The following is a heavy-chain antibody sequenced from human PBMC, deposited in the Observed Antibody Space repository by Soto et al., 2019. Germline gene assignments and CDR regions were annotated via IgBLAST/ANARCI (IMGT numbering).Heavy chain of an antibody. CDR2: IIPIFGTA. J-gene: IGHJ3*02. V-gene: IGHV1-69*13. CDR3: ATQVRGVIIRTPDAFDI. CDR1: GGTFSSYA. D-gene: IGHD3-10*01. Sequence: ASVKVSCKASGGTFSSYAISWVRQAPGQGLEWMGGIIPIFGTANYAQKFQGRVTITADESTSTAYMELSSLRSEDTAVYYCATQVRGVIIRTPDAFDIWGQGTMGTV.